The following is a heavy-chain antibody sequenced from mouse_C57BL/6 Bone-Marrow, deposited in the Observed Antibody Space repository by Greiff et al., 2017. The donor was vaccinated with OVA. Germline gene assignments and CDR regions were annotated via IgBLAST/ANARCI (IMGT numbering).Heavy chain of an antibody. Sequence: QVQLQQPGAELVKPGASVKLSCKASGYTFTSYWMQWVKQRPGQGLEWIGEIDPSDSYTNYNQKFKGKATLTVDTTSSKAYMQLSSLTSEDSAVYYCASDYWGQGTTLTVSS. CDR3: ASDY. V-gene: IGHV1-50*01. CDR1: GYTFTSYW. J-gene: IGHJ2*01. CDR2: IDPSDSYT.